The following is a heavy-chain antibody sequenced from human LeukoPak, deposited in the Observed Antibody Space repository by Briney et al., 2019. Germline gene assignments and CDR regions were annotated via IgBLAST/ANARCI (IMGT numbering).Heavy chain of an antibody. J-gene: IGHJ5*02. CDR2: ISAYNGNT. D-gene: IGHD3-22*01. CDR3: ASVVTYYYDSSGYPRYNWFDA. CDR1: GYTFTSYG. V-gene: IGHV1-18*01. Sequence: ASVKVSCKASGYTFTSYGISWVRQAPGQGLEWMGWISAYNGNTNYAQKLQGRVTMTTDTSTSTAYMELRSLRSDDTAVYYCASVVTYYYDSSGYPRYNWFDAWGQGTLVTVSS.